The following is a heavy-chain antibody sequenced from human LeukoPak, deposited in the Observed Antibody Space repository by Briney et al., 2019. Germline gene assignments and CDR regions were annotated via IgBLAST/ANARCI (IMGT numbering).Heavy chain of an antibody. D-gene: IGHD6-13*01. V-gene: IGHV1-46*01. Sequence: ASVKVSCKASGYTVTSYYMHWVRQAPGQGLEWMGIINPSGGSTSYAQKFQGRVTMTRDMSTSTVYMELSSLRSEDTAVYYCARAMVGWQQLAYYYMDVWGKGTTVTVSS. CDR3: ARAMVGWQQLAYYYMDV. CDR1: GYTVTSYY. CDR2: INPSGGST. J-gene: IGHJ6*03.